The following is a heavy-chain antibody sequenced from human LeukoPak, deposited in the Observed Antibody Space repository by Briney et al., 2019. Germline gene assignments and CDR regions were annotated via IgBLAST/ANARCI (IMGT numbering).Heavy chain of an antibody. V-gene: IGHV4-61*01. CDR2: ISLSGST. D-gene: IGHD3-22*01. Sequence: AETLSLTCTPSGGSLSGDNYYWSWIRQPPGKGLQWIAYISLSGSTNYNPSLKSRVTISLDTSKNQFSLRLTSVTAADTAVYYCARQYYYDSSGYLDAFDIWGQGTMVTVSS. J-gene: IGHJ3*02. CDR1: GGSLSGDNYY. CDR3: ARQYYYDSSGYLDAFDI.